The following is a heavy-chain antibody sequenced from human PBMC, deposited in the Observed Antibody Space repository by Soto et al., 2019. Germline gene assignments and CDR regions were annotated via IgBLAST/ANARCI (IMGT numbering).Heavy chain of an antibody. Sequence: QVQLVESGGGVVQPGRSLRLSCAASGFIFRNYAMHWVRQAPGKGLEWVAVISYDGSNKYYADSVKGRFTISRDNSKNTLYLPMNSLRAEDTAVYYGAKDLCSSSSCYYNYGMDVWGQGTTVTVSS. CDR1: GFIFRNYA. CDR2: ISYDGSNK. CDR3: AKDLCSSSSCYYNYGMDV. D-gene: IGHD2-2*01. V-gene: IGHV3-30*18. J-gene: IGHJ6*02.